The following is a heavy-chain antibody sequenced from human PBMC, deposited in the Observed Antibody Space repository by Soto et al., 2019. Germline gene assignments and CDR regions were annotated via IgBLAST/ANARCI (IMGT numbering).Heavy chain of an antibody. V-gene: IGHV3-74*01. Sequence: EVQLVESGGGLVQPGGSLRLSCAASGFTFSSYWMHWVRQAPGKGLVWVSRINSDGSSTSYADSVKGRFTISRDNDKNTLYLQMNSLSAEDTAVYYCARVAGEGYSYVTPAFDIWGQGTMVTVSS. CDR3: ARVAGEGYSYVTPAFDI. CDR2: INSDGSST. CDR1: GFTFSSYW. D-gene: IGHD5-18*01. J-gene: IGHJ3*02.